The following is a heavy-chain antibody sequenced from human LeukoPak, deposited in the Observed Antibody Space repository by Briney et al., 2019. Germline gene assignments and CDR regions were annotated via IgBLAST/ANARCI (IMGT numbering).Heavy chain of an antibody. D-gene: IGHD1-26*01. V-gene: IGHV4-39*07. J-gene: IGHJ3*02. CDR3: AREVGATSAFDI. Sequence: SETLSLTCTVSGGSISSSTYYWGWIRQPPGKGLEWIGNFYYSGSTNYNPSLKSRVTISVDTSKNQFSLKLSSVTAADTAVYYCAREVGATSAFDIWGQGTMVTVSS. CDR2: FYYSGST. CDR1: GGSISSSTYY.